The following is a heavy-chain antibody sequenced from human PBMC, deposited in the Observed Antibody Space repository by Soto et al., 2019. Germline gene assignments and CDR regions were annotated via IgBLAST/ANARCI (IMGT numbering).Heavy chain of an antibody. CDR2: ISHTGRT. D-gene: IGHD1-1*01. CDR1: GGSISSGNSYA. CDR3: ARAVAPYLGTWFDP. V-gene: IGHV4-30-2*01. J-gene: IGHJ5*02. Sequence: QLQLQESGSGLVKPSQTLSLTCAVSGGSISSGNSYAWSWIRQPPGQGREWIGSISHTGRTPYHPSLRGRFTMSVEKSKNPFSLKLSSVTAADMAVYYCARAVAPYLGTWFDPWGQGSLVIVSS.